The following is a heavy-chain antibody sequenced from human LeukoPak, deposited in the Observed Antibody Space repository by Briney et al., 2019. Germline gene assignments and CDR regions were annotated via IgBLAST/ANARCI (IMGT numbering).Heavy chain of an antibody. V-gene: IGHV3-23*01. J-gene: IGHJ4*02. Sequence: PGGSLRLSCAASGFTFSSYAMSWVRQAPGKGLEWVSAISGSGGSTYYADSVKGRFTISRDNSKDTLYLQMNSLRAEDTAVYYCAKGGRSSDGTYYDFWSGYYNDDYFDYWGQGTLVTVSS. CDR2: ISGSGGST. CDR3: AKGGRSSDGTYYDFWSGYYNDDYFDY. CDR1: GFTFSSYA. D-gene: IGHD3-3*01.